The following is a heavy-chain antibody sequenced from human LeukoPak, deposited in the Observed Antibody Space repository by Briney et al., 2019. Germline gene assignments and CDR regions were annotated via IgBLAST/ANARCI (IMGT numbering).Heavy chain of an antibody. Sequence: SETLSLTCAVYGGSFSGYYWSWIRQPPGKGLEWIGEINHSGSTNYNPSLKSRVTISVDTSKKQFSLKLSSVTAADTAVYYCARGPKATVTRRDAFDIWGQGTMVTVSS. CDR2: INHSGST. J-gene: IGHJ3*02. D-gene: IGHD4-17*01. CDR1: GGSFSGYY. V-gene: IGHV4-34*01. CDR3: ARGPKATVTRRDAFDI.